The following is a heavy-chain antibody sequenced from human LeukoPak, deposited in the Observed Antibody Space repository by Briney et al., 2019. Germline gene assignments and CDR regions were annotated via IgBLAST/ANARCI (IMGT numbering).Heavy chain of an antibody. Sequence: ASVKVSCKASGYTFTTYAIHWVRQAPGQRLEWMGWINAGNGDTKYSKEFQGRVTITMDTSASTAYMELSSLRSEDMAVYYCARGGTSWYGDYWGQGTLLTVSS. J-gene: IGHJ4*02. D-gene: IGHD6-13*01. V-gene: IGHV1-3*03. CDR2: INAGNGDT. CDR3: ARGGTSWYGDY. CDR1: GYTFTTYA.